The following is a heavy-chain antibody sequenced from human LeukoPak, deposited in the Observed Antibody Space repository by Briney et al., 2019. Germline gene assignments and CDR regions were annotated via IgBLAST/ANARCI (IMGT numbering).Heavy chain of an antibody. CDR3: ARDSYSSGSAFDH. V-gene: IGHV4-34*01. CDR1: GGSFSGYY. D-gene: IGHD6-19*01. Sequence: SETLSLTCAVYGGSFSGYYWSWIRQPPGKGLEWIGEINHSGSTNYNPSLKSRVTISVDTSKNQFSLKLSSVTAADTAVYYCARDSYSSGSAFDHWGQGTLVTVSS. CDR2: INHSGST. J-gene: IGHJ4*02.